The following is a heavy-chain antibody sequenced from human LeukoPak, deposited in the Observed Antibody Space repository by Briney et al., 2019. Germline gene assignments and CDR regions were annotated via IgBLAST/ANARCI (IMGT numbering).Heavy chain of an antibody. CDR2: IYYSGST. V-gene: IGHV4-61*01. Sequence: SETLSLTCTVSGGSVSSGSYYWSWIRQPPGKGLEWIGYIYYSGSTNYNPSLKSRVTISVDTSKNQFSLKLSSVTAADTGVYYCAREGRGDYVKREYFDYWGQGTLVTVSS. CDR1: GGSVSSGSYY. CDR3: AREGRGDYVKREYFDY. J-gene: IGHJ4*02. D-gene: IGHD4-17*01.